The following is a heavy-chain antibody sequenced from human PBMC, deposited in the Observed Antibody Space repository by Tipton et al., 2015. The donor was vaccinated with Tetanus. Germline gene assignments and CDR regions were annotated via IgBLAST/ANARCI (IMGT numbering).Heavy chain of an antibody. CDR2: IYFSGHT. CDR3: ARHSGWFNFYSGVDV. J-gene: IGHJ6*02. D-gene: IGHD6-19*01. Sequence: TLSLTCTVSGGSINSYYWSWLRRPPGKALEWIGYIYFSGHTKYSPSLKSRVTMSVDTSMNEVSLNLTSVTAADSALYFCARHSGWFNFYSGVDVWGQGTLVTVSS. V-gene: IGHV4-59*01. CDR1: GGSINSYY.